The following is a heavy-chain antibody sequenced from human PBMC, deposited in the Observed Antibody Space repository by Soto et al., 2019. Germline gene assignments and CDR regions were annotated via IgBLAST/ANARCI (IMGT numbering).Heavy chain of an antibody. CDR1: GYTFTSYA. Sequence: ASVKVSCKASGYTFTSYAMHWVRQAPGQRLEWMGWINAGNGNTKYSQKFHGRVTITRDTSASTAYMELSSLRSEDTAVYYCARDGWACSSTSCYVEYFQHWGQGTLVTVSS. CDR3: ARDGWACSSTSCYVEYFQH. V-gene: IGHV1-3*01. J-gene: IGHJ1*01. D-gene: IGHD2-2*01. CDR2: INAGNGNT.